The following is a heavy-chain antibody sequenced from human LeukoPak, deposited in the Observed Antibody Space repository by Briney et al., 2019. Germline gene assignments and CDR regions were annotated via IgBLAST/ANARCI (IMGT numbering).Heavy chain of an antibody. Sequence: GGSLRLSCAASGFTFSSYSMSWVRQAPGKGLEWVANIKQDGSEKYYVDSVKARFTISRDNAKNSLSLQMNSLRAEDTAVYYCAREYCSSTSCYGAFDIWGQGTMVTVSS. CDR3: AREYCSSTSCYGAFDI. V-gene: IGHV3-7*01. J-gene: IGHJ3*02. CDR2: IKQDGSEK. D-gene: IGHD2-2*01. CDR1: GFTFSSYS.